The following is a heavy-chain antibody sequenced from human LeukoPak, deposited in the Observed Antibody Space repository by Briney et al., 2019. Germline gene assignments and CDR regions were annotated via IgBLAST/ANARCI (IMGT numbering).Heavy chain of an antibody. CDR2: ISASGGST. Sequence: GGSLRLSCAASGFTFSSSAMSWVRQVPGKGLEWVSGISASGGSTYYADSVRGRFTISRDNSKNTLYLQMNSLRAEDTAVYYCAKDPTIGVLPSDWGQGTLVTVSS. D-gene: IGHD2-2*01. CDR1: GFTFSSSA. V-gene: IGHV3-23*01. J-gene: IGHJ4*02. CDR3: AKDPTIGVLPSD.